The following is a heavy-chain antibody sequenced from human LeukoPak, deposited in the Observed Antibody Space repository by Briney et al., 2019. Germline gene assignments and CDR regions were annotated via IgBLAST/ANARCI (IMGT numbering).Heavy chain of an antibody. V-gene: IGHV3-23*01. CDR3: ARDPNWGSGY. D-gene: IGHD7-27*01. Sequence: GGSLRLSCAASGFTFSSYTMIWVRQAPGKGLEWVSIIGASGGDIHYADSVKGRFSISRDNSKNTLSLQMNSLRVDDTAVYYCARDPNWGSGYWGQGTLVTVSS. CDR2: IGASGGDI. CDR1: GFTFSSYT. J-gene: IGHJ4*02.